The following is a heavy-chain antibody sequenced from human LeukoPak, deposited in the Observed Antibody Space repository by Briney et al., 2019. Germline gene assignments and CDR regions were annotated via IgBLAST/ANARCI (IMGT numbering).Heavy chain of an antibody. CDR1: GFTFSSYG. Sequence: GGSLRLSCAASGFTFSSYGMHWVRQAPGKGLELVAVIWYDGSNKYYADSVKGRFTISRDNSKNTLYLQMISLRAEDTAVYYCARDPRSVVEYYFDYWGQGTLVNVSS. V-gene: IGHV3-33*01. J-gene: IGHJ4*02. CDR2: IWYDGSNK. D-gene: IGHD6-6*01. CDR3: ARDPRSVVEYYFDY.